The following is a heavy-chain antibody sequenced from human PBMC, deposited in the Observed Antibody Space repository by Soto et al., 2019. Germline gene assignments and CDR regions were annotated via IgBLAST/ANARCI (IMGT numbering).Heavy chain of an antibody. CDR1: GGSISSIDYF. J-gene: IGHJ5*02. D-gene: IGHD2-2*01. Sequence: KTSETLPLTCSVSGGSISSIDYFWSWIRQPPGKGLEWIGFIYYTGTTYYNPSLRSRVTISIDTSKSQFSMKLNSVTAADTAVYYCARVMAAMQNWLDPWGQGTLVTVSS. CDR3: ARVMAAMQNWLDP. V-gene: IGHV4-30-4*01. CDR2: IYYTGTT.